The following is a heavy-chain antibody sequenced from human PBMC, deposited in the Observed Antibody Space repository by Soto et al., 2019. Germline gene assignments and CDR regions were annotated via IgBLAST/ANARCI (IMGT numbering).Heavy chain of an antibody. CDR1: GGSLIDYN. CDR3: ARVKLAAAGTLDAFDI. Sequence: SETLSLTCAVYGGSLIDYNWSWIRQPPGKGLEWIGEIYHSGSTNYNPSLKSRVTISVDKSKNQFSLKLSSVTAADTAVYYCARVKLAAAGTLDAFDIWGQGTMVTVSS. CDR2: IYHSGST. V-gene: IGHV4-34*01. D-gene: IGHD6-13*01. J-gene: IGHJ3*02.